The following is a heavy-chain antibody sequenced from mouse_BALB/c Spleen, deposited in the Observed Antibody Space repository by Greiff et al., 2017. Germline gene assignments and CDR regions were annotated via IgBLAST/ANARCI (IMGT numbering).Heavy chain of an antibody. Sequence: EVKLQQSGAELVRPGALVKLSCKASGFNIKDYYMHWVKQRPEQGLEWIGWIDPENGNTIYDPKFQGKASITADTSSNTAYLQLSSLTSEDTAVYYCARSWTARARDFDYWGQGTTLTVSS. D-gene: IGHD3-2*01. CDR1: GFNIKDYY. CDR2: IDPENGNT. CDR3: ARSWTARARDFDY. J-gene: IGHJ2*01. V-gene: IGHV14-1*02.